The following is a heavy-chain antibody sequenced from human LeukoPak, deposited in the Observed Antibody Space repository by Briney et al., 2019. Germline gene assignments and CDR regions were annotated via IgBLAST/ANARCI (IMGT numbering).Heavy chain of an antibody. V-gene: IGHV3-9*01. CDR3: ARVGVARSSGSGSYLWYLDY. J-gene: IGHJ4*02. CDR1: GFTFDDYA. CDR2: ITCNSDTI. D-gene: IGHD3-10*01. Sequence: GRSLRLSCAASGFTFDDYAMHWVRQGPGKGLEWVAGITCNSDTIGYGDSVKGRFTISRDNAKNSLYLLMNSLGPDDTASYYCARVGVARSSGSGSYLWYLDYWGQGALVTVSS.